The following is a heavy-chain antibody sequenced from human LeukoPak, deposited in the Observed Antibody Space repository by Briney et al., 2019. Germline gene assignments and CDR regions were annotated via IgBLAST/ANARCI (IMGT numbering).Heavy chain of an antibody. CDR3: ARRGSSWPYYYYYMDV. CDR2: IYPGDSDT. Sequence: GESLKISCKGSGYSFTSYWIGWVRQLPGKGLEWMGIIYPGDSDTRYSPSFQGQVTISADKSISTAYLQWSSLKASDTAMYYCARRGSSWPYYYYYMDVWGKGTTVTVSS. J-gene: IGHJ6*03. CDR1: GYSFTSYW. D-gene: IGHD6-13*01. V-gene: IGHV5-51*01.